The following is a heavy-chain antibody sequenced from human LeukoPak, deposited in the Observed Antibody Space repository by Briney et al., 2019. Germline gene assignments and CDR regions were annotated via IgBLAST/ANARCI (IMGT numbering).Heavy chain of an antibody. CDR1: GGSISSYY. Sequence: PSETLSLTCTVSGGSISSYYWSWIRQPPGKGLEWIGFIYYSRSTNYNPSLKSRVTISVDTSKNQFSLKLSSVTAADTAVYYCARIRGYSSGWTNYYYYGMDVWGQGTTVTVSS. CDR2: IYYSRST. CDR3: ARIRGYSSGWTNYYYYGMDV. J-gene: IGHJ6*02. V-gene: IGHV4-59*12. D-gene: IGHD6-19*01.